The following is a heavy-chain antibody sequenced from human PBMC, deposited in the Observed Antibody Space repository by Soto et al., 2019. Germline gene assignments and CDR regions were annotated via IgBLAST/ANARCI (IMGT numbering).Heavy chain of an antibody. CDR2: ISAYNGNT. V-gene: IGHV1-18*01. CDR3: AGVKDCDIRSGYYTSDD. CDR1: GYTFTSYG. J-gene: IGHJ4*02. D-gene: IGHD3-3*01. Sequence: ASVKVSCKASGYTFTSYGISWVRQAPGQGLEWMGWISAYNGNTNYAQKLQGRVTMTTDTSTSTAYMELRSLRSDDTAVYYCAGVKDCDIRSGYYTSDDWGQGTLVTVSS.